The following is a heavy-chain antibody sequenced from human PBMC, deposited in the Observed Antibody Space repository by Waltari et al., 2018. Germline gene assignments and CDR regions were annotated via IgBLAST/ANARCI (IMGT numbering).Heavy chain of an antibody. D-gene: IGHD2-8*01. J-gene: IGHJ3*01. CDR1: GFPFSDNS. CDR2: LKHDGSLK. CDR3: ARDSAFCNGCAVDL. V-gene: IGHV3-7*03. Sequence: EVQMVESGGGLVQPGGSLRLSCIASGFPFSDNSMSWVRQAPGKGPEWVANLKHDGSLKSYVDSVRGRFIISRDNAKNSVFLQLNSLRVDDTAVYYCARDSAFCNGCAVDLWGQGTMVSVSS.